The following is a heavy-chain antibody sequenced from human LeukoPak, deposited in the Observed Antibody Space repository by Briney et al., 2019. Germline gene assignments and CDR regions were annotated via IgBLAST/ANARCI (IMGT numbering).Heavy chain of an antibody. V-gene: IGHV1-8*01. Sequence: ASVKVSCKASGYTFTSYDINWVRQATGQGLEWMGWMNPNSGNTGYAQKFQGRVTMTRNTSVSTAYMELSSLRSEDTAVYYCARGLDTSGYYDPFDYWGQGTLVTVSS. CDR2: MNPNSGNT. D-gene: IGHD3-22*01. J-gene: IGHJ4*02. CDR1: GYTFTSYD. CDR3: ARGLDTSGYYDPFDY.